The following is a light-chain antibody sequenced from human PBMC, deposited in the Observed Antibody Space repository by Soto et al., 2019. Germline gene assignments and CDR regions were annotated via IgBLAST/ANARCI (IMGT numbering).Light chain of an antibody. Sequence: EIVLTQSPGTLSLSPGERATLSCRASQSVRSTYLAWYQQKPGQAPRLLIHGASTRATGIPDRFSGRGSGTDFTLTISRLEPEDFAVYYCQQYGSSPPVTFGGGTKVEIK. J-gene: IGKJ4*02. CDR1: QSVRSTY. CDR2: GAS. V-gene: IGKV3-20*01. CDR3: QQYGSSPPVT.